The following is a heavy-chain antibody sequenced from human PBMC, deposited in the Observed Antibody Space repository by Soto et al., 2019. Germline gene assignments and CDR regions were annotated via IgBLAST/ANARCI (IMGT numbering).Heavy chain of an antibody. Sequence: GGSLRLSCAASGFTFDNYAMTWVRQAPGKGLEWVSTISGSGTTTYYADSVKGRFTISRDNSKNTLYLQMNSLRADDTAVYFCAKDLYGDFDYWGQGALVTVSS. CDR1: GFTFDNYA. CDR2: ISGSGTTT. J-gene: IGHJ4*02. CDR3: AKDLYGDFDY. V-gene: IGHV3-23*01. D-gene: IGHD4-17*01.